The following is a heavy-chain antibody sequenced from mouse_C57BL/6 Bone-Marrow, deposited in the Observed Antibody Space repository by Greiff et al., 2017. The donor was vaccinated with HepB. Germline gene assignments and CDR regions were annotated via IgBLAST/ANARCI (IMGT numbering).Heavy chain of an antibody. CDR3: ARIAYYGSSSLLGFDV. CDR1: GFSLSTFGMG. Sequence: QVTLKESGPGILQPSQTLSLTCSFSGFSLSTFGMGVGWIRQPSGKGLEWLAHIWWDDDKYYNPALKSRLTISKDTSKNQVFLKIANVDTADTATYYCARIAYYGSSSLLGFDVWGTGTTVTVSS. J-gene: IGHJ1*03. CDR2: IWWDDDK. D-gene: IGHD1-1*01. V-gene: IGHV8-8*01.